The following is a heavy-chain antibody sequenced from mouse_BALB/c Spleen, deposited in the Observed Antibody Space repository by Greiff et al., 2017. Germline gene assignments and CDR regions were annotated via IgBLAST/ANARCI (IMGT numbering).Heavy chain of an antibody. CDR3: TRGFAY. J-gene: IGHJ3*01. V-gene: IGHV6-6*02. CDR1: GFTFSNYW. CDR2: IRLKSNNYAT. Sequence: EVKVEESGGGLVQPGGSMKLSCVASGFTFSNYWMNWVRQSPEKGLEWVAEIRLKSNNYATHYAESVKGRFTISRDDSKRSVYLQMNNLRAEDTGIYYCTRGFAYWGQGTLVTVSA.